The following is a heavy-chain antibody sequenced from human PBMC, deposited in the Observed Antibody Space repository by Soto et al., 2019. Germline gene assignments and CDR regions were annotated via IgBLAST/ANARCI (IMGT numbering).Heavy chain of an antibody. J-gene: IGHJ4*02. CDR1: GFAFSNYE. D-gene: IGHD3-3*02. Sequence: GGSLRLSCAASGFAFSNYEMNWVRQAPGKGLEWVSYISLSGSTIYYADSVKGRFTISRDDAKNSLYLQMNSLRADDTAVYYCARESFSASPNFFDYWGQGTLVTV. CDR3: ARESFSASPNFFDY. V-gene: IGHV3-48*03. CDR2: ISLSGSTI.